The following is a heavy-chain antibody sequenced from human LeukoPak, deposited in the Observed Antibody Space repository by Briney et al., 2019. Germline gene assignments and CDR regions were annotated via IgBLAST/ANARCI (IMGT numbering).Heavy chain of an antibody. CDR2: IWYDGSNT. CDR1: GFTFTSYG. J-gene: IGHJ4*02. V-gene: IGHV3-33*03. D-gene: IGHD3-22*01. CDR3: AKDWDPGYYDSSGSYPDY. Sequence: GGSLRLSCAASGFTFTSYGMHWVRQAPGKGLEWVAVIWYDGSNTYYADSVKGRFTISRDNSKNTLYLQMNSLRAEDAAVYYCAKDWDPGYYDSSGSYPDYWGQGTLVTVSS.